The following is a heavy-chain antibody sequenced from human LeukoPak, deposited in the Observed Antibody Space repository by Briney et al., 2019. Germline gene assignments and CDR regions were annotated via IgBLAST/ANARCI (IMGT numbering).Heavy chain of an antibody. V-gene: IGHV1-18*01. CDR1: GYTFISYG. J-gene: IGHJ3*02. Sequence: ASVKVSCKASGYTFISYGISWVRQAPGQGLERMGWISAYNGNTNYAQKLQGGVTMTTDTYTSTTYMELRSLRSDDTAVYYCARDSHEDSAFDIWGQGTMVTVSS. CDR3: ARDSHEDSAFDI. CDR2: ISAYNGNT.